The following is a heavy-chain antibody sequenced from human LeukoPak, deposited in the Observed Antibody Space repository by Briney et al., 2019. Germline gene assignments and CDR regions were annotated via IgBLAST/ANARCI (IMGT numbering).Heavy chain of an antibody. J-gene: IGHJ4*02. Sequence: GSLRLSCAASAFTFSTYSMHWVRQAPGKGLEWVAATSYDGPNKNYADSVKGRFTISRDNSKNTLYLQMNSLRAEDTAVYYCARGLRIAVAGNIDYWGQGTLVTVSS. D-gene: IGHD6-19*01. CDR2: TSYDGPNK. CDR1: AFTFSTYS. CDR3: ARGLRIAVAGNIDY. V-gene: IGHV3-30*04.